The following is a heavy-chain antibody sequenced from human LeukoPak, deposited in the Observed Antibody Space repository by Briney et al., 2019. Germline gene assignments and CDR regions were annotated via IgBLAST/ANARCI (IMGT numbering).Heavy chain of an antibody. CDR1: IGSISSSKW. CDR3: ARQKWEQQGREYYFNGLDV. J-gene: IGHJ6*02. Sequence: PSETLSLTCSVSIGSISSSKWWSWVRQSPVKGLEWIGEIYLYGTTNYNPSFTSRVTMSVDRSRNQFSLKLTSVTAADTAVYYCARQKWEQQGREYYFNGLDVWGPGTTVTVS. D-gene: IGHD1/OR15-1a*01. CDR2: IYLYGTT. V-gene: IGHV4-4*02.